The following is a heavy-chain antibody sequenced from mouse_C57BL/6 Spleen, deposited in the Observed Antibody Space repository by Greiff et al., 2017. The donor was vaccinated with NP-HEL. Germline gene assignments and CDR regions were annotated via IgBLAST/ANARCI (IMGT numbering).Heavy chain of an antibody. CDR2: IDPETGGT. CDR3: TRRYYGTGFAY. Sequence: VKLQESGAELVRPGASVTLSCKASGYTFTDYEMHWVKQTPVHGLEWIGAIDPETGGTAYNQKFKGKAILTADKSSSTAYMELRSLTSEDSAVYYCTRRYYGTGFAYWGQGTLVTVSA. J-gene: IGHJ3*01. V-gene: IGHV1-15*01. D-gene: IGHD1-1*01. CDR1: GYTFTDYE.